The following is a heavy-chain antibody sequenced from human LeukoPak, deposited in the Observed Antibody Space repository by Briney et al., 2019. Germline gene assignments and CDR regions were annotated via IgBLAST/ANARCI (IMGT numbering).Heavy chain of an antibody. Sequence: SETLSLTCAVSGGSISSSSYYWGWIRQPPGKGLEWIGSIYYSGSTYYNPSLKSRVTISVDTSKNQFSLKLSSVTAADTAVYYCARSFGSGYYTSTGWFGPWGQGTLVTVSS. CDR3: ARSFGSGYYTSTGWFGP. CDR2: IYYSGST. D-gene: IGHD3-3*01. V-gene: IGHV4-39*01. J-gene: IGHJ5*02. CDR1: GGSISSSSYY.